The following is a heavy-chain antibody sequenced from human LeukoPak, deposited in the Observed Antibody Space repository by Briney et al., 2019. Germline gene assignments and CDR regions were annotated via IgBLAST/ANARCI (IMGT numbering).Heavy chain of an antibody. CDR3: AKRGGGTMFAFDI. J-gene: IGHJ3*02. Sequence: GGSLRLSCAASGFIFSNYVMGWVRQAPGKGLELVSSISDIGIGTYYADSVKGRFTIFRDNSKNILYLQMNSLRAEDTAIYYCAKRGGGTMFAFDIWGQGTLVTVSS. CDR1: GFIFSNYV. CDR2: ISDIGIGT. V-gene: IGHV3-23*01. D-gene: IGHD3-10*02.